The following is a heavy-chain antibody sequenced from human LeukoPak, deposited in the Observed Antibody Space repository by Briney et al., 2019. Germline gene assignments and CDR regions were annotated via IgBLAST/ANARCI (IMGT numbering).Heavy chain of an antibody. V-gene: IGHV3-30*18. CDR1: GFTFSSYG. D-gene: IGHD3-10*01. CDR2: ISYDGSNK. CDR3: AKDQNLGSGLEVWDY. J-gene: IGHJ4*02. Sequence: GGSLRLSCAASGFTFSSYGMHWVRQAPGKGLEWVAVISYDGSNKYYADSVKGRFTISRDNSKNTLYLQMNSLSAEDTAVYYCAKDQNLGSGLEVWDYWGQGTLVTVSS.